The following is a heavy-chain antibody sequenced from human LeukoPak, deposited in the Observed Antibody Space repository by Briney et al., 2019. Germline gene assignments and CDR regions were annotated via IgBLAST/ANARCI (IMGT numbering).Heavy chain of an antibody. D-gene: IGHD4-11*01. J-gene: IGHJ6*02. V-gene: IGHV4-61*01. Sequence: SETLSLTCTVSGGSVNSGSYFWSWFRQPPGRGLEWIGYIQNSATTNYNPSLESRVTIFVDSSKDQFSLRVTFVTAADTAVYYCATDYSNFYGMDVWGQGTTVTVSS. CDR2: IQNSATT. CDR3: ATDYSNFYGMDV. CDR1: GGSVNSGSYF.